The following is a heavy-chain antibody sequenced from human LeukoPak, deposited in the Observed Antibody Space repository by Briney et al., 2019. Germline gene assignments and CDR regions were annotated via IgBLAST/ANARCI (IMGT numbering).Heavy chain of an antibody. Sequence: GGSLRLSCAASGFTFSSYSMNWVRQAPGKGLEWVSYISSSSSTIYYADSVKGRFTISRDNAKNSLSLQMNSLRAEDTAVYYCARDPYNGSYGDDYYYYMDVRGKGTTVTISS. J-gene: IGHJ6*03. V-gene: IGHV3-48*01. CDR3: ARDPYNGSYGDDYYYYMDV. CDR1: GFTFSSYS. D-gene: IGHD1-26*01. CDR2: ISSSSSTI.